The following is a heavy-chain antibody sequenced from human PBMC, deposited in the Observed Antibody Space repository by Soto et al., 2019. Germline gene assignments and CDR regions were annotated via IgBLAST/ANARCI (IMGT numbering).Heavy chain of an antibody. CDR1: GGSFSGYY. CDR3: ARGEIAAAGKINWFDP. V-gene: IGHV4-34*01. Sequence: SETLSLTCAVYGGSFSGYYWSWIRQPPGKGLEWIGEINHSGSTNYNPSLKSRVTISVDTSKNQFSLKLSSVTAADTAVYYCARGEIAAAGKINWFDPWGQGTLVTVSS. CDR2: INHSGST. D-gene: IGHD6-13*01. J-gene: IGHJ5*02.